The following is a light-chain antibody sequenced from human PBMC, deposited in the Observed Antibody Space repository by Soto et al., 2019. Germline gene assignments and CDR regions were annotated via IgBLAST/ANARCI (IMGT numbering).Light chain of an antibody. Sequence: DIVMSQTPLSLSVTPGQPASISSRSSQSLLSSGGETYLFWYLQRTGQSPQLLIYEVSNRTSAVPDRFRGSGSGTDFTLKISRVEAEDAAVYYCMQSTQLPLTFGQGTRLEIK. CDR3: MQSTQLPLT. CDR1: QSLLSSGGETY. J-gene: IGKJ5*01. CDR2: EVS. V-gene: IGKV2D-29*02.